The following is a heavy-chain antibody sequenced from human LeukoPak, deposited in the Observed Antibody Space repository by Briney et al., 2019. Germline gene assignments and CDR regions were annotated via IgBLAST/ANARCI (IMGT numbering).Heavy chain of an antibody. V-gene: IGHV1-18*01. J-gene: IGHJ5*02. Sequence: ASVKVSCKASGYTFTNYGISWVRQAPGQGLEWMGWTSAYNGNTNYAQKLQGRVTMTTDTSTSTAYMELRSLRSDDTAVYYCARDAPSYYAGTGKNLWGQGTLVIVSS. CDR3: ARDAPSYYAGTGKNL. CDR1: GYTFTNYG. CDR2: TSAYNGNT. D-gene: IGHD3-10*01.